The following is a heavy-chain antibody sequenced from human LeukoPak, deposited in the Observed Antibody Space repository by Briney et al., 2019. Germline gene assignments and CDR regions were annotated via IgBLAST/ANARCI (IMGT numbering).Heavy chain of an antibody. V-gene: IGHV5-51*01. J-gene: IGHJ5*02. CDR2: IYPDDSDT. CDR1: GYSFTSCW. CDR3: ARVATVAGTVGWFDP. Sequence: GESLKISCKASGYSFTSCWIGWVRQMPGKGLEWMGIIYPDDSDTRYSPSFQGQVTISADKSISTAYLQWSSLKASDTAMYYCARVATVAGTVGWFDPWGQGTLDTVSS. D-gene: IGHD6-19*01.